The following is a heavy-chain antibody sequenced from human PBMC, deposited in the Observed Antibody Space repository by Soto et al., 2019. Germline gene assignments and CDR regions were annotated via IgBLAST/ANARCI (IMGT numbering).Heavy chain of an antibody. V-gene: IGHV1-69*01. D-gene: IGHD2-21*02. CDR3: ARAGDYCGGDCYRFDY. CDR1: GGTFSSYA. Sequence: QVQLVQSGAEVKKPGSSVKVSCKASGGTFSSYAISWVRQAPGQGLEWMGGIIPIFGTANYAQKFQGRVTITADDSTSTAYMELSSLRSEDTAVYYCARAGDYCGGDCYRFDYWGQGTLVTVSS. CDR2: IIPIFGTA. J-gene: IGHJ4*02.